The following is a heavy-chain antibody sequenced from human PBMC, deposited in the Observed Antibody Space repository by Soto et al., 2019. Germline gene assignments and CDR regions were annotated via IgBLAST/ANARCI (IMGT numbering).Heavy chain of an antibody. CDR1: GYTFTSYD. Sequence: ASVKVSCKASGYTFTSYDINWVRQATGQGLEWMGWVNPNSGNTGYAQKFQGRVTMTRNTSISTAYMELSSLRSEDTAVYYCAVGATHGSHYYYNGMDVWGQGTTVTVSS. D-gene: IGHD1-26*01. CDR2: VNPNSGNT. V-gene: IGHV1-8*01. J-gene: IGHJ6*02. CDR3: AVGATHGSHYYYNGMDV.